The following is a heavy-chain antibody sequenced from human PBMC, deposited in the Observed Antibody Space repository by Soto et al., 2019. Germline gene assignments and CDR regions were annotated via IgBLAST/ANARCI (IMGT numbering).Heavy chain of an antibody. CDR1: GFTFDNYG. CDR3: AKASGSYSRLFDY. J-gene: IGHJ4*02. V-gene: IGHV3-9*01. CDR2: IGWNSGNI. Sequence: LRLSCAASGFTFDNYGMHWVRQAPGKGLEWVSGIGWNSGNIGYADSVKGRFTISRDNAKNSLYLQMNSLRPEDTALYYCAKASGSYSRLFDYWGQGILVTVSS. D-gene: IGHD1-26*01.